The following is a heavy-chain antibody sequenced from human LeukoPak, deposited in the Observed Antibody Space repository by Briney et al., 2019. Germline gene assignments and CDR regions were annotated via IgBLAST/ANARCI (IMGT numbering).Heavy chain of an antibody. CDR3: ARLGTHGDYLNP. J-gene: IGHJ5*02. V-gene: IGHV4-59*08. CDR2: IYYSGTT. Sequence: SETLSLTCTVSGGSISTYYWSWIRQPPGKGLEWLGYIYYSGTTNYNPSLKSRVIISLDTSKSQFSLKRNSVTAADTAVYYCARLGTHGDYLNPWGQGTLVTVSS. CDR1: GGSISTYY. D-gene: IGHD4-17*01.